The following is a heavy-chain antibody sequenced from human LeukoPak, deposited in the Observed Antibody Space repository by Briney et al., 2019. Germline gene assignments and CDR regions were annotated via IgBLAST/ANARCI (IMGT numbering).Heavy chain of an antibody. V-gene: IGHV4-61*08. Sequence: SETLSLTCAVSGGSISSGGYSWSWIRQPPGKGLEWIGYIYYSGSTNYNPSLKSRVTISVDTSKNQFSLKLSSVTAADTAVYYCARAPTLRFSKHGNWFDPWGQGTLVTVSS. CDR1: GGSISSGGYS. CDR3: ARAPTLRFSKHGNWFDP. CDR2: IYYSGST. J-gene: IGHJ5*02.